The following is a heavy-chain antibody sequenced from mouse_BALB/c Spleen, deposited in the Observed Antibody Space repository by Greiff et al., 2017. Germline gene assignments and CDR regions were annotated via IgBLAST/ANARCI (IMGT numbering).Heavy chain of an antibody. V-gene: IGHV5-6*01. J-gene: IGHJ2*01. Sequence: EVKLMESGGDLVKPGGSLKLSCAASGFTFSSYGMSWVRQTPDKRLEWVATISSGGSYTYYPDSVKGRFTISRDNAKNTLYLQMSSLKSEDTAMYYCANLFDYWGQGTTLTVSS. CDR3: ANLFDY. CDR1: GFTFSSYG. CDR2: ISSGGSYT.